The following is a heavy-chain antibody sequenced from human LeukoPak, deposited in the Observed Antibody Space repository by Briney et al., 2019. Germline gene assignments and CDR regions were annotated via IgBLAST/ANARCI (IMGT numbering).Heavy chain of an antibody. CDR3: AGPWDQVGFDP. J-gene: IGHJ5*02. Sequence: ASVKVSCKASGYTFIDYYMHWVRQAPGQGLEWMGGINPYSDDAQYAQKFQGRVTMTRDTSISTAYMELIGLRSDDTAVYYCAGPWDQVGFDPWGQGTLVSVSS. V-gene: IGHV1-2*02. CDR2: INPYSDDA. D-gene: IGHD1-26*01. CDR1: GYTFIDYY.